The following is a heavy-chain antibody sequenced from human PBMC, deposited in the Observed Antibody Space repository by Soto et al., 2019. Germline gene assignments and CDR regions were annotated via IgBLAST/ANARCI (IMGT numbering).Heavy chain of an antibody. CDR3: ARDGRGKYDFYWDV. CDR2: ISSSSSYI. CDR1: GFTFSSYS. D-gene: IGHD3-3*01. Sequence: GGSLRLSCAASGFTFSSYSMNWVRQAPGKGLEWVSSISSSSSYIYYADSVKGRFTISRDNAKNSLYLQMNSLRAEDTAAYYCARDGRGKYDFYWDVWGQGTTVTVSS. V-gene: IGHV3-21*01. J-gene: IGHJ6*02.